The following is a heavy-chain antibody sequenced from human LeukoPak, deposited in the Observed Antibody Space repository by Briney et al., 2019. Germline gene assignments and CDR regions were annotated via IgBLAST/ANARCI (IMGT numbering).Heavy chain of an antibody. CDR1: GFTFGDYA. J-gene: IGHJ5*02. CDR2: IRSKAYGGTT. CDR3: TRFSLTGYCSGGSCQSGEDWFDP. D-gene: IGHD2-15*01. Sequence: GRPLRLSCTASGFTFGDYAMSWFRQAPGKGLEWVGFIRSKAYGGTTEYAASVKGRFTISRDDSKSIAYLQMNSLKTEDTAVYYCTRFSLTGYCSGGSCQSGEDWFDPWGQGTLVTVSS. V-gene: IGHV3-49*03.